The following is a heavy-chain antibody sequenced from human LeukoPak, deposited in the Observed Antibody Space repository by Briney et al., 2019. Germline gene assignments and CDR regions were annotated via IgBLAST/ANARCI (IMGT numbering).Heavy chain of an antibody. CDR2: INPNSGGT. CDR3: ARVGFCSGGICPYYFDY. J-gene: IGHJ4*02. Sequence: ASVKVSCKASGYTFTDYYMHWVRQAPGQGLEWMGWINPNSGGTSFAQKFQGRVTMTRDTSISTAYMELSSLRSDDTAVYYCARVGFCSGGICPYYFDYWGQGTLVTVSS. V-gene: IGHV1-2*02. CDR1: GYTFTDYY. D-gene: IGHD2-15*01.